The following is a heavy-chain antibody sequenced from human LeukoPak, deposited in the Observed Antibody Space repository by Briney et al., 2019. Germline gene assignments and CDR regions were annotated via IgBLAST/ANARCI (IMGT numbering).Heavy chain of an antibody. CDR2: ISGSGGST. J-gene: IGHJ4*02. Sequence: GGSLRLSCAASGFTFSSYSMNWVRQAPGKGLEWVSAISGSGGSTYYADSVKGRFTISRDNSKNTLYLQMNSLRAEDTAVYYCAKDGSNTYYYDSSEYYFDYWGQGTLVTVSS. V-gene: IGHV3-23*01. CDR3: AKDGSNTYYYDSSEYYFDY. CDR1: GFTFSSYS. D-gene: IGHD3-22*01.